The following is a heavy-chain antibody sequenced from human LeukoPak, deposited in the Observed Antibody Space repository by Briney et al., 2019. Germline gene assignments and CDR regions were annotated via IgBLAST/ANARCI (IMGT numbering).Heavy chain of an antibody. CDR1: GGSFSGYY. V-gene: IGHV4-4*07. Sequence: SETLSLTCAVYGGSFSGYYWSWIRQPAGKGLEWIGRIYTSGSTNYNPSLKSRVTMSVDTSKNQFSLKLSSVTAADTAVYYCARDSTVWRFSWFDPWGQGTLVTVSS. J-gene: IGHJ5*02. CDR3: ARDSTVWRFSWFDP. CDR2: IYTSGST. D-gene: IGHD4-11*01.